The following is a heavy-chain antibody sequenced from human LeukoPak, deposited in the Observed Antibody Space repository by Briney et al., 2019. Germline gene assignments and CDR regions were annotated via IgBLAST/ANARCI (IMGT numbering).Heavy chain of an antibody. CDR1: GYTFTDYY. D-gene: IGHD3-10*02. CDR3: ARDLSSGIFDY. Sequence: ASVKVSCKASGYTFTDYYMNWVRQAPGQGLEWMGWIHPNSGGTNYAQKFQGRVTMTRDTSISTAHMELSRLRSDDTAVYYCARDLSSGIFDYWGQGTLVTVSS. V-gene: IGHV1-2*02. J-gene: IGHJ4*02. CDR2: IHPNSGGT.